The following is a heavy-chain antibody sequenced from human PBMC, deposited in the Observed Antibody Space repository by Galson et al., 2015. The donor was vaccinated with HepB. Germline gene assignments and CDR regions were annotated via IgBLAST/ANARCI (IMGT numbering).Heavy chain of an antibody. Sequence: SVKVSCKASGYTFTNYAINWVRQAPGQGLEWMGWINTNTGNPTYAQGFTGRFVFSLDTSVSTAYLQISSLKADDTAVYYCARAPFWKAFDIWGQGTMVTVSS. CDR3: ARAPFWKAFDI. D-gene: IGHD3-3*01. J-gene: IGHJ3*02. CDR1: GYTFTNYA. CDR2: INTNTGNP. V-gene: IGHV7-4-1*02.